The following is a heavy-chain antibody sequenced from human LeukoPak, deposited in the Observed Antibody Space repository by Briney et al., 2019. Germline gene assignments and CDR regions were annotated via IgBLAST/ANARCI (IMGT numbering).Heavy chain of an antibody. CDR3: ARGAIIAVAGTYFDY. J-gene: IGHJ4*02. CDR2: INHSGST. Sequence: SETLSLTCAVYGGSFSGYYWSWTRQPPGKGLEWIGEINHSGSTNYNPSLKSRVTISVDTSKNQFSLKLSSVTAADTAVYYCARGAIIAVAGTYFDYWGQGTLVTVSS. D-gene: IGHD6-19*01. CDR1: GGSFSGYY. V-gene: IGHV4-34*01.